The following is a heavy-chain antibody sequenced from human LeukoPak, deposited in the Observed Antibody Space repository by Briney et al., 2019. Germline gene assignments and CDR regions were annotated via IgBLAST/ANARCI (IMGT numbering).Heavy chain of an antibody. D-gene: IGHD6-13*01. CDR1: GYSLSEIS. CDR2: FDPEGGER. V-gene: IGHV1-24*01. J-gene: IGHJ6*03. Sequence: ASVKVSCKVSGYSLSEISMHWVRQAPGKGLEWMGGFDPEGGERLYAEKFQGRVTLTEDSSTGTAYMELSSLRSDDTAVYYCARDIAAADYYYYYYYMDVWGKGTTVTVSS. CDR3: ARDIAAADYYYYYYYMDV.